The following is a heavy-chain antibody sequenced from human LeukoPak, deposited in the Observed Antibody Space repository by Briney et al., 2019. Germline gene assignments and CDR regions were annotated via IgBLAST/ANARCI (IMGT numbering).Heavy chain of an antibody. CDR1: GGSISNSNYC. CDR3: ARGYSYGYSYYFDY. J-gene: IGHJ4*02. CDR2: IYYSGST. D-gene: IGHD5-18*01. V-gene: IGHV4-39*01. Sequence: SETLSLTCSVSGGSISNSNYCWGWIRQPPGKGLEWIGSIYYSGSTDYNPSLQSRVTISVDTTKKQLSLKLSSVTAADTAVYYCARGYSYGYSYYFDYWGQGTLVTVSS.